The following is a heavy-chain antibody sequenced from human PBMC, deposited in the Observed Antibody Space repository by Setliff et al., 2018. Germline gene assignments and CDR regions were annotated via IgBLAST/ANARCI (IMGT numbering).Heavy chain of an antibody. CDR2: ISHSGSA. D-gene: IGHD1-26*01. CDR3: AKAQYSGSYHWFDP. V-gene: IGHV4-38-2*01. CDR1: GYSISSGNY. J-gene: IGHJ5*02. Sequence: SETLSLTCAVSGYSISSGNYWGWIRQPPGKGLEWIGSISHSGSAYYNPSLKSRVTISLDMPKNQFSLKLSSVTAADTAMYYCAKAQYSGSYHWFDPWGQGTLVTVSS.